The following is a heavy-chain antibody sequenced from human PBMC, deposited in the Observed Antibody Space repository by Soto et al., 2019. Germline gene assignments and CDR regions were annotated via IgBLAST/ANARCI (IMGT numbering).Heavy chain of an antibody. CDR1: GYTLTSYG. J-gene: IGHJ4*02. CDR3: AREDKRYYYDSSGPTNFDY. V-gene: IGHV1-18*01. D-gene: IGHD3-22*01. CDR2: ISAYNGNT. Sequence: ASVKVSCEASGYTLTSYGISWLRHAPRQGLEWMGWISAYNGNTNYAQKLQGRVTMTTDTSTSTAYMELRSLRSEDTAVYYCAREDKRYYYDSSGPTNFDYWGQGTLVPVYS.